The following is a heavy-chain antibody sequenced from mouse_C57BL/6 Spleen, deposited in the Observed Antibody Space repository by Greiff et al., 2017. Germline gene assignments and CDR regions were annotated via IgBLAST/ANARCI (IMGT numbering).Heavy chain of an antibody. J-gene: IGHJ3*01. D-gene: IGHD2-4*01. CDR1: GFTFSDYG. CDR2: ISSGSSTI. V-gene: IGHV5-17*01. Sequence: EVMLVESGGGLVKPGGSLKLSCAASGFTFSDYGMHWVRQAPEKGLEWVAYISSGSSTIYYADTVKGRFTISRDNAKNTLFLQMTSLRSEDTAMYYCARGGDYVFAYWGQGTLVTVSA. CDR3: ARGGDYVFAY.